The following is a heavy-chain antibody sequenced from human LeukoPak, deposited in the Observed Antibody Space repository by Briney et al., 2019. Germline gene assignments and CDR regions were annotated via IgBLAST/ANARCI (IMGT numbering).Heavy chain of an antibody. J-gene: IGHJ4*02. CDR3: ARDQTNYYDSSGSILPGY. D-gene: IGHD3-22*01. CDR2: ISYDGSNK. V-gene: IGHV3-30*14. Sequence: PGGSLRLSCAASGFTFSSYAMHWVCQAPGKGLEWVAVISYDGSNKYYADSVKGRFTISRDNSKNTLYLQMNSLRAEDTAVYYCARDQTNYYDSSGSILPGYWGQGTLVTVSS. CDR1: GFTFSSYA.